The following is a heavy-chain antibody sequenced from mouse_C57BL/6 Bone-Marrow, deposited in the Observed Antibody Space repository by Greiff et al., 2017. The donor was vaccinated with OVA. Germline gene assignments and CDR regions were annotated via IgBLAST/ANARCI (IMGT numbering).Heavy chain of an antibody. D-gene: IGHD2-5*01. CDR2: IYPGSGST. CDR1: GYTFTSYW. CDR3: AISYYSNYDGFAY. V-gene: IGHV1-55*01. J-gene: IGHJ3*01. Sequence: QVQLQQPGAELVKPGASVKMSCKASGYTFTSYWITWVKQRPGQGLEWIGDIYPGSGSTNYNEKFKSKATLTVDTSSSTAYMQLSSLTSEDSAVYYCAISYYSNYDGFAYWGQGTLVTVSA.